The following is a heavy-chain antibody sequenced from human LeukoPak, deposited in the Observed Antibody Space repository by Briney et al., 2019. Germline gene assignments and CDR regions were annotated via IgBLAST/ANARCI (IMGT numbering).Heavy chain of an antibody. J-gene: IGHJ4*02. V-gene: IGHV3-7*04. Sequence: RPGGSLRLSCAASGFTFGSYWMSWVRQAPGKGLEWVANIKQDGSEKYYVDSVKGRFTISRDNAKNSLYLQMNSLRAEDTAVYYCARVHSGWYYNYWGQGTLVTVSS. CDR1: GFTFGSYW. CDR2: IKQDGSEK. D-gene: IGHD6-19*01. CDR3: ARVHSGWYYNY.